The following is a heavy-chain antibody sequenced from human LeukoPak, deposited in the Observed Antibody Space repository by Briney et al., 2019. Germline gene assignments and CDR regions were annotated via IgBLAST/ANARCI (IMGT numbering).Heavy chain of an antibody. D-gene: IGHD3-3*01. Sequence: SETLSLTCTVSGGSISGYYWSWIRQPPGKGLEWIGEINHSGSTNYNPSLKSRVTISVDTSKNQFSLKLSSVTAADTAVYYCARGAGLYYDFWSGYYDYWGQGTLVTVSS. V-gene: IGHV4-34*01. CDR2: INHSGST. J-gene: IGHJ4*02. CDR1: GGSISGYY. CDR3: ARGAGLYYDFWSGYYDY.